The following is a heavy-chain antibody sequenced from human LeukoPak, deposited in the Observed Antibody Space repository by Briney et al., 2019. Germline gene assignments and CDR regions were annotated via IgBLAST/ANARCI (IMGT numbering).Heavy chain of an antibody. D-gene: IGHD3-22*01. J-gene: IGHJ4*02. CDR2: INHSGST. Sequence: SETLSLTCAGYGGSFSGYYWSWIRQPPGRGLEWIGEINHSGSTNYNPSLKSRVTISVDTSKNQFSLKLSSVTAADTAVYYCAKRGYYDSSGYYSYYFDYWGQGTLVTVSS. V-gene: IGHV4-34*01. CDR1: GGSFSGYY. CDR3: AKRGYYDSSGYYSYYFDY.